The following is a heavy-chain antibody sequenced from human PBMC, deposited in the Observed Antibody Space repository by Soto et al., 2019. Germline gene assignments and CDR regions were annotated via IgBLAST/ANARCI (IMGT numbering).Heavy chain of an antibody. CDR1: GGSISSGGYS. CDR2: IYHSGST. J-gene: IGHJ4*02. D-gene: IGHD5-12*01. CDR3: AAGGGLPRYY. Sequence: QLQLQESGSGLVKPSQTLSLTCAVSGGSISSGGYSWSWIRQPPGKGLEWIGYIYHSGSTYYNPSPKSRVTIPVDRSKNQFSRKRSSVAAADTAVYYCAAGGGLPRYYWGQGTLVTVSS. V-gene: IGHV4-30-2*02.